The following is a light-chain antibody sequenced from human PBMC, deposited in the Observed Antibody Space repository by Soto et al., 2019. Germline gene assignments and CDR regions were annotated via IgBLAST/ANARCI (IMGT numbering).Light chain of an antibody. Sequence: DIQMTQSPSTLSASVGDRVTITCRASQSISSWLAWYQQKPGKAPKLLIYDDSSLESGVPSRFSGSGSGTEFTLTISSLQPDDFATYYCQQYNSYITFCQGTRLEIK. CDR3: QQYNSYIT. CDR1: QSISSW. CDR2: DDS. V-gene: IGKV1-5*01. J-gene: IGKJ5*01.